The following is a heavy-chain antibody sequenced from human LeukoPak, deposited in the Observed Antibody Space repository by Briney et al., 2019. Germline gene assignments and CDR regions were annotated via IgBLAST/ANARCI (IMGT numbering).Heavy chain of an antibody. Sequence: ASVKVSCKASGYTFTSYGISWVRQAPGQGLQWMGWINPNSGGTNYAQKFQDRVTMTRDTSISTAYMELSRLRSDDTAVYYCAREKAAADPYHFDYWGQGTLVTVSS. CDR1: GYTFTSYG. CDR2: INPNSGGT. D-gene: IGHD6-13*01. CDR3: AREKAAADPYHFDY. V-gene: IGHV1-2*02. J-gene: IGHJ4*02.